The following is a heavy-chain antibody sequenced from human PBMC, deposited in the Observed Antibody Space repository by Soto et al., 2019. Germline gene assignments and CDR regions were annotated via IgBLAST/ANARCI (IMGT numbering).Heavy chain of an antibody. J-gene: IGHJ3*02. Sequence: PGGSLRLSCAATGFIFSSYWMSWVRQAPGKGLEWVANINQDGSEKYYVDSAKGRFTISRDNAKNSLHLQMNSLRAEDTAVYYCARGFNSALDIWGQGKMVTVSS. CDR1: GFIFSSYW. V-gene: IGHV3-7*01. CDR3: ARGFNSALDI. CDR2: INQDGSEK.